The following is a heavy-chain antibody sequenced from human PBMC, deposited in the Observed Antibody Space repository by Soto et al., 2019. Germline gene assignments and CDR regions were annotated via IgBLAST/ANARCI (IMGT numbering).Heavy chain of an antibody. J-gene: IGHJ6*04. V-gene: IGHV3-74*01. CDR2: LDPEGGST. CDR3: ATDRGRVTNSVVVINANQMGV. D-gene: IGHD3-3*01. CDR1: GFTFRTYW. Sequence: EVQLVESGGALVQPGGSLRLSCAASGFTFRTYWMYWVRQAPGKGLVWVSRLDPEGGSTIYADSVKGRFTISRDNARNTLYLQMESLRGEETAVYYCATDRGRVTNSVVVINANQMGVWGKGTTVTASS.